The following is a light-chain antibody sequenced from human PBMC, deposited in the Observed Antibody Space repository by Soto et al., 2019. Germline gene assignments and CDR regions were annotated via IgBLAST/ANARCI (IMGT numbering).Light chain of an antibody. J-gene: IGLJ3*02. CDR1: SSDGGGYNF. Sequence: QSALTQPPSASGSPGQSVTISCTGTSSDGGGYNFVSWYQQHPGKVPKTMIYEVSKRPSGVPDRFSGSKSGNTASLTVSGLQAEDEADYYCSSFGGGNKVLFGGGTKLTVL. V-gene: IGLV2-8*01. CDR3: SSFGGGNKVL. CDR2: EVS.